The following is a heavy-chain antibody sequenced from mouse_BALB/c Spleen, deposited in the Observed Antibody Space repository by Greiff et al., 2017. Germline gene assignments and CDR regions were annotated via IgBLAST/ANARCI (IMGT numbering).Heavy chain of an antibody. Sequence: EVQVVESGGGLVQPGGSLKLSCAASGFTFSSYTMSWVRQTPEKRLEWVAYISNGGGSTYYPDTVKGRFTISRDNAKNTLYLQMSSLKSEDTAMYYCARQGDYGSPFDYWGQGTTLTVSS. CDR2: ISNGGGST. V-gene: IGHV5-12-2*01. CDR1: GFTFSSYT. J-gene: IGHJ2*01. D-gene: IGHD1-1*01. CDR3: ARQGDYGSPFDY.